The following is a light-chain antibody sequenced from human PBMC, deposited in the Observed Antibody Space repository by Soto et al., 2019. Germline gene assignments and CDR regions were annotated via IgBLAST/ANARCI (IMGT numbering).Light chain of an antibody. V-gene: IGKV3-15*01. CDR2: GAS. Sequence: EIVLTQSPATLSVSPGERVTLSCRASQSISTKLGWYQQRPGQAPRLLIYGASTRATGIPARFSGSGSGTEFTLTISSLQSEDFAVYYCQQYDSWRRLSFGQGTRLEIK. CDR3: QQYDSWRRLS. CDR1: QSISTK. J-gene: IGKJ5*01.